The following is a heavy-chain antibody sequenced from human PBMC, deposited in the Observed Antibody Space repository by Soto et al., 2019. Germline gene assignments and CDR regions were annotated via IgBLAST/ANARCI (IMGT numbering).Heavy chain of an antibody. J-gene: IGHJ6*02. V-gene: IGHV3-11*01. CDR1: GFIFSDYY. Sequence: VGSLRLSCAASGFIFSDYYMSWIRQAPGKGLEWVSYISSSDNSIYYADSVKGRFTISRDNAKNSLYLQMNSLRAEDTAVYYCARVGYDYLYYNYYGMDVWGRGTTVTVSS. D-gene: IGHD2-15*01. CDR2: ISSSDNSI. CDR3: ARVGYDYLYYNYYGMDV.